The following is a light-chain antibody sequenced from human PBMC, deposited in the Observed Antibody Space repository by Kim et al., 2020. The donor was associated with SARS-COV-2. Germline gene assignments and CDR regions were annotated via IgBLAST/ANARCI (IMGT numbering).Light chain of an antibody. J-gene: IGLJ2*01. CDR2: GKN. Sequence: GQAVRITCQGDSLSSYYASWYQQKPGQAPVLVIYGKNNRPSGIPDRFSGSSSGNTASLTITGAQAEDEADYYCNSRDSSGNHLGVFGGGTQLTVL. V-gene: IGLV3-19*01. CDR1: SLSSYY. CDR3: NSRDSSGNHLGV.